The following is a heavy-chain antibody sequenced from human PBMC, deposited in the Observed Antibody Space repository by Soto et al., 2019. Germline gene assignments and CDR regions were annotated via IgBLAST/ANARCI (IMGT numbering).Heavy chain of an antibody. J-gene: IGHJ6*02. V-gene: IGHV3-48*03. Sequence: EVQLLESGGGLVQPGGSLRLSCAASGFTFSGYEMNWVRQAPGKGLEWISYISGSGTTIYYADSVKGRFTISRDNAKKSLYLQMNSLRAEDTAVYYCAREVTVFGVIIPTPMDVWGQGTTVTVSS. CDR1: GFTFSGYE. D-gene: IGHD3-3*01. CDR3: AREVTVFGVIIPTPMDV. CDR2: ISGSGTTI.